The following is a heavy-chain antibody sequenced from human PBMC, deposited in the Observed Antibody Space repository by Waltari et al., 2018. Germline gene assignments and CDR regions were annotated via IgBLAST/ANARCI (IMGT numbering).Heavy chain of an antibody. D-gene: IGHD3-22*01. Sequence: EVQLVESGGGLVKPGGSLRLSCAASGFTFSNAWMSWVRQAPGKGLEWVGRIKSKTDGGTTDYAAPVKGRFTISRDDSKNTLYLQMNSLKTEDTAVYYCTTAICDSSGYHDYWGQGTLVTVSS. CDR3: TTAICDSSGYHDY. V-gene: IGHV3-15*01. CDR2: IKSKTDGGTT. J-gene: IGHJ4*02. CDR1: GFTFSNAW.